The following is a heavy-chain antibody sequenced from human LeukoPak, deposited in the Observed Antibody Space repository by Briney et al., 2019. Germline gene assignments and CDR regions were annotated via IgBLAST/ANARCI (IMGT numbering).Heavy chain of an antibody. CDR3: ARGDIYGDYVW. CDR2: INPYSGGT. V-gene: IGHV1-2*02. D-gene: IGHD4-17*01. J-gene: IGHJ4*02. Sequence: GASVKVSCKASGYTFTYYYMHWVRQAPGKGLEWMGWINPYSGGTKNAQKFQGRVTMTRDASTSTAYMDLSRLTFDDTAFYYCARGDIYGDYVWWGQGTLVTVSS. CDR1: GYTFTYYY.